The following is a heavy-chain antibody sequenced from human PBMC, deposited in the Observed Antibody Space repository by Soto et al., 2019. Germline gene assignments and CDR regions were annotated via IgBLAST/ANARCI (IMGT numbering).Heavy chain of an antibody. Sequence: EVQLEESGGALGQPGRSLRLSCAASGFTFDDYAMDWVRQVLGTGLEWVSSISWNSGNIGYADSVKGRFTTSRDNAENSLYLQMNSLRPEHTALYYCVRSKGGYSYGTPFDYWGQGTLVTVSS. CDR1: GFTFDDYA. CDR3: VRSKGGYSYGTPFDY. V-gene: IGHV3-9*01. CDR2: ISWNSGNI. D-gene: IGHD5-18*01. J-gene: IGHJ4*02.